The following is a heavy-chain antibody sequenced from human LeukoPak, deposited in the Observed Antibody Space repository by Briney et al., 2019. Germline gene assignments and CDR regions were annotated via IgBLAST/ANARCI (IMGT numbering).Heavy chain of an antibody. CDR3: ASMRKRGYFDYTFHT. J-gene: IGHJ5*02. V-gene: IGHV4-39*01. CDR1: GYSVSSTTYY. D-gene: IGHD3-9*01. CDR2: IYYTGST. Sequence: SETLSLTCTVSGYSVSSTTYYWVRIRQPPGKGLERMANIYYTGSTYSNPSLKSRRSMSADTSKNQFSLKMSSLTAADTAVYLCASMRKRGYFDYTFHTWGQGTLVTVSS.